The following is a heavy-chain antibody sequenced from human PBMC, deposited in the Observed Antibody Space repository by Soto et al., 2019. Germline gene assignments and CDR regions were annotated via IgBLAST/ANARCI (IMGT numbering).Heavy chain of an antibody. D-gene: IGHD2-15*01. CDR3: TRPPSCSGGSCYWFDP. Sequence: SETLSLTCTVSGGSISSGGYYWSWIRQHPGKGLEWIGSIYYSGSTYYNPSLKSRVTISVDTSKNQFSLKLSSVTAADTAVYYCTRPPSCSGGSCYWFDPWGQGTLVTVSS. CDR1: GGSISSGGYY. V-gene: IGHV4-39*01. CDR2: IYYSGST. J-gene: IGHJ5*02.